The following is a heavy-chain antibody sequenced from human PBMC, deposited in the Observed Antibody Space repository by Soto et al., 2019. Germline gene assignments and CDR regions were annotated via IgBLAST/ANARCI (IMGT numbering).Heavy chain of an antibody. J-gene: IGHJ5*02. CDR2: INAGNGNT. CDR3: AYSSSWYDWFDP. V-gene: IGHV1-3*01. Sequence: ASVKVSCKASGYTFTSYAMHWVRQAPGQRLEWMGWINAGNGNTKYSQKFQGRVTITRDTSASTAYMELSSLRSEDTAVYYCAYSSSWYDWFDPWGQGTLVTVSS. CDR1: GYTFTSYA. D-gene: IGHD6-13*01.